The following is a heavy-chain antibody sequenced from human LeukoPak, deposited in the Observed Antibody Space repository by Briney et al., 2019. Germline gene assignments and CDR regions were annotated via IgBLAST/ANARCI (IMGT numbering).Heavy chain of an antibody. V-gene: IGHV3-7*01. CDR2: KKDDGSRK. J-gene: IGHJ4*02. CDR1: GFSLSGYW. D-gene: IGHD3-22*01. Sequence: GGSLRLSCAASGFSLSGYWMTWVRQAPGKGLEWVANKKDDGSRKHDVDSARGRFTISRDNAKNSLYLDMNSLRAEDTAVYYCARECIDGYYESSGYDLWGQGTLVTVSS. CDR3: ARECIDGYYESSGYDL.